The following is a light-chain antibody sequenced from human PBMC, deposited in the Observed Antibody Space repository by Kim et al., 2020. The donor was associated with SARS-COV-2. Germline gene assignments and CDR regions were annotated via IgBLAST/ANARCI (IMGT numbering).Light chain of an antibody. CDR2: GAS. J-gene: IGKJ4*01. V-gene: IGKV3-15*01. Sequence: EIVMTHSPATLSVSPGERVILSCRASQDIRNNLAWYQQKPGQAPRLLIHGASIRATGIPARFSGSGSETEFTLTISSLQSEDFAVYYCQQYEIWPPLTFGGGTKVDIK. CDR3: QQYEIWPPLT. CDR1: QDIRNN.